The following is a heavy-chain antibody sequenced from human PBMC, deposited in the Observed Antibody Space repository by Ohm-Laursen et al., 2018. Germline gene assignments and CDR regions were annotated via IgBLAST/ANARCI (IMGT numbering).Heavy chain of an antibody. Sequence: SLRLSCSASGFIFDEYAMYWVRQGPGKGLEWVSGISWNSGVIAYADSVKGRFTISRDNAKNSLYLQMNSLRAEDTALYYCAKEHGSGWYYYYGMDVWGQGTTVTVSS. CDR1: GFIFDEYA. CDR2: ISWNSGVI. V-gene: IGHV3-9*01. J-gene: IGHJ6*02. CDR3: AKEHGSGWYYYYGMDV. D-gene: IGHD6-19*01.